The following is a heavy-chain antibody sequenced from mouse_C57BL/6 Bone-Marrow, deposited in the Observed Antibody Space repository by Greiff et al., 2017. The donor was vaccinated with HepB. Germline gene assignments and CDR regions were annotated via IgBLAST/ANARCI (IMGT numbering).Heavy chain of an antibody. CDR1: GFSFNTYA. V-gene: IGHV10-1*01. CDR2: IRSKSNNYAT. Sequence: EVKVVESGGGLVQPKGSLKLSCAASGFSFNTYAMNWVRQAPGKGLEWVARIRSKSNNYATYYADSVKDRFTISRDDSESMLYLQMNNLKTEDTAMYYCVRHKSTMVYDYWGQGTSVTVSS. J-gene: IGHJ4*01. D-gene: IGHD2-1*01. CDR3: VRHKSTMVYDY.